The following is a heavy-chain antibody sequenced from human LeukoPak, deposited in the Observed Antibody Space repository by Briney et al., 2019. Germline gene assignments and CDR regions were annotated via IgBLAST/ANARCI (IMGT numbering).Heavy chain of an antibody. CDR3: ARIYYFGSGTYSHFDY. Sequence: SETLSLTCAVYGGSFSGYYWGWIRQPPGKGLEWIGSIYSSGSTYYNPSLKSRATISVDTSKNQFSLKLTSVTAADTAVYYCARIYYFGSGTYSHFDYWGQGTVVTVSS. CDR1: GGSFSGYY. J-gene: IGHJ4*02. V-gene: IGHV4-34*01. D-gene: IGHD3-10*01. CDR2: IYSSGST.